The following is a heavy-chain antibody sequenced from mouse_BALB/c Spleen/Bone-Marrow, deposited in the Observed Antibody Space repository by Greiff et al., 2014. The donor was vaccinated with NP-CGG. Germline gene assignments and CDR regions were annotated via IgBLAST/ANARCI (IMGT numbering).Heavy chain of an antibody. V-gene: IGHV3-1*02. CDR2: IHYSGST. D-gene: IGHD1-1*01. CDR3: ARIYYGSSYDY. Sequence: DVTLVESGPELVKPSQSVSLTCTVTGYSITSGYSWHWIRQFPGNILEWMGYIHYSGSTNYNPSLKSRISITRDTSKNQFFLQLNSVTTEDTATYYCARIYYGSSYDYWGQGTTLTVSA. J-gene: IGHJ2*01. CDR1: GYSITSGYS.